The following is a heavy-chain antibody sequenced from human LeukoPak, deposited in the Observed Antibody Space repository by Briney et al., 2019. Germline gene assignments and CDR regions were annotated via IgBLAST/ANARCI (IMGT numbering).Heavy chain of an antibody. CDR3: ARGGYDYVWGSYRYFDY. CDR2: INHSGST. D-gene: IGHD3-16*02. V-gene: IGHV4-34*01. J-gene: IGHJ4*02. Sequence: PSETLSLTCAVYGGSFSGYYWGWIRQPPGKGLEWIGEINHSGSTNYNPSLKSRVTISVDTSKNQFSLKLSSVTAADTAVYYCARGGYDYVWGSYRYFDYWGQGTLVTVSS. CDR1: GGSFSGYY.